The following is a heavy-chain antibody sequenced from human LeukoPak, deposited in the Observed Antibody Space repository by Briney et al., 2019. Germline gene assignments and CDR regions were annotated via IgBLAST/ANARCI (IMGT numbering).Heavy chain of an antibody. Sequence: ASVKVSCKASGYTFTSNYIHWVRQAPGQGLEWMGMIYPRDGSTSYAQKFQGRVTVTRDTSTSTVHMELSGLRSEDTAVYYCAGARGSGHDPFDYWGQGARVTVSS. J-gene: IGHJ4*02. CDR1: GYTFTSNY. D-gene: IGHD5-12*01. CDR2: IYPRDGST. CDR3: AGARGSGHDPFDY. V-gene: IGHV1-46*01.